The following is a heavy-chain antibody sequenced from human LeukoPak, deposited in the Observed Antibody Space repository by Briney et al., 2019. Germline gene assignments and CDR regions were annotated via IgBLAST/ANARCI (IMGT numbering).Heavy chain of an antibody. J-gene: IGHJ4*02. V-gene: IGHV3-21*01. D-gene: IGHD2-2*02. Sequence: PGGSLRLSCAASGFTFSRYSMNWVRQAPGKGLEWVSSISSSSSYIYYADSVKGRFTISRDNAKNSLYLQMNSLRAEDTAVYYCARAPQFVIVPTAIGYWGQGTLVTVSS. CDR3: ARAPQFVIVPTAIGY. CDR1: GFTFSRYS. CDR2: ISSSSSYI.